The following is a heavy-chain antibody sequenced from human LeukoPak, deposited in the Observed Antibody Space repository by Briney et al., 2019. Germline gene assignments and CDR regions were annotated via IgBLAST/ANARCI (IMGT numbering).Heavy chain of an antibody. CDR1: GFTFSSYS. CDR2: ISSSSSTI. V-gene: IGHV3-48*01. J-gene: IGHJ3*02. D-gene: IGHD4-17*01. CDR3: ARVGGTTVTTMAFDI. Sequence: GGSLRLSCAASGFTFSSYSMNWVRQAPGKGLEWVSYISSSSSTIYYADSVKGRFTISRDNSKNTLYLQMNSLRAEDTAVYYCARVGGTTVTTMAFDIWGQGTMVTVSS.